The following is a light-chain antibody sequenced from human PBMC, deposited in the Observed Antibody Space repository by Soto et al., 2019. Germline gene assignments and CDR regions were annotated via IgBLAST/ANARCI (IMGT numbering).Light chain of an antibody. CDR3: QQGAGSPQT. CDR2: AAS. J-gene: IGKJ2*01. V-gene: IGKV3-20*01. CDR1: QSVSSSF. Sequence: VLTQSPGTLSLSPGERATLSCRASQSVSSSFLAWYQQKPGQAPRLLIHAASTLATGLPSRFRGSGSGTDFTLTISGLEPEDSGAYFCQQGAGSPQTFGQGTKVEIK.